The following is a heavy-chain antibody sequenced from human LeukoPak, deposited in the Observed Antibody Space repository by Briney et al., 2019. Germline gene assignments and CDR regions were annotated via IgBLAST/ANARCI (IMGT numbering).Heavy chain of an antibody. V-gene: IGHV3-48*01. CDR2: ISSSSSTT. CDR1: GFTFSSYS. CDR3: AKDVYGGNSGDHFDY. Sequence: PGGSLRLSCAASGFTFSSYSMNWVRQAPGKGLEWVSYISSSSSTTYYADSVKGRFTISRDNSKNTLYLQMNSLRAEDTAVYYCAKDVYGGNSGDHFDYWGQGTLVTVSS. D-gene: IGHD4-23*01. J-gene: IGHJ4*02.